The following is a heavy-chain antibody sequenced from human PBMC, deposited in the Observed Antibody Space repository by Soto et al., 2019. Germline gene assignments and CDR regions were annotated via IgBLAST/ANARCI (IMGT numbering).Heavy chain of an antibody. D-gene: IGHD3-16*01. CDR2: IYNNGTT. V-gene: IGHV4-59*09. Sequence: LEWIAYIYNNGTTNSNPSLKSRVTISLDTSKNQFYLKLPSVTAADTAVYYFTRGHWALDSWAQGTLVTGSS. J-gene: IGHJ5*01. CDR3: TRGHWALDS.